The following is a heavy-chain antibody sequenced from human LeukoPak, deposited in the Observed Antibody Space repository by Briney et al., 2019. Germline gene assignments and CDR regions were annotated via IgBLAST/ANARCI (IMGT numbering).Heavy chain of an antibody. D-gene: IGHD5-24*01. Sequence: PGESLKISCKGSGYSFTSYWIGWVRQMPGKGLEWMGMIYPGDSDTRYNPSFQGQVTISADKSISNAYLQWSSVRASDTAMYYCARMGVVCLQLKSICAFDIWGQGTMVTVSS. CDR1: GYSFTSYW. V-gene: IGHV5-51*01. CDR2: IYPGDSDT. CDR3: ARMGVVCLQLKSICAFDI. J-gene: IGHJ3*02.